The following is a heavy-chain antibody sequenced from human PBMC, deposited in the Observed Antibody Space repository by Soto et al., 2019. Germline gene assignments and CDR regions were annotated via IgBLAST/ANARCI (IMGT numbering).Heavy chain of an antibody. CDR1: GYSFTSYW. V-gene: IGHV5-51*03. Sequence: EVQLVQAGAEVKKPGESLKISCKGSGYSFTSYWIGWVRQMPGKGLEWMGIIYPGDSDTSYSPSFQGQVIISADKYISTAYLQWTSLKASDTAMYYCARPRDGYNKPPPSYFDLWGRGTLVTVSS. CDR3: ARPRDGYNKPPPSYFDL. CDR2: IYPGDSDT. J-gene: IGHJ2*01. D-gene: IGHD5-12*01.